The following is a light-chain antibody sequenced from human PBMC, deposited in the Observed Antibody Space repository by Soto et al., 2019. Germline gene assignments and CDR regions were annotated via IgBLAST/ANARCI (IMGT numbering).Light chain of an antibody. CDR2: DSN. CDR3: GTWDTTLSAGV. Sequence: QSVLTQPPSVSAAPGQKVTISCSGSSSNIGHNYVSWYQQLPGTAPKLLIYDSNKRPSGIADRFSGSKSGTSATLGITGLQTGDEADYYCGTWDTTLSAGVFGGGTKVTVL. CDR1: SSNIGHNY. J-gene: IGLJ2*01. V-gene: IGLV1-51*01.